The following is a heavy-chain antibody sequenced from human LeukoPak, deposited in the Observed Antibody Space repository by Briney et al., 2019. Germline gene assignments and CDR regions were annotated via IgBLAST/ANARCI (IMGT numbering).Heavy chain of an antibody. CDR3: AREGANGDYIAAGLATY. D-gene: IGHD4-17*01. CDR2: IKQDGSEK. V-gene: IGHV3-7*04. Sequence: GGSLRLSCAASGLTFSSYWMSWVRQAPGKGLEWVANIKQDGSEKYYVDSVKGRFTISRDNAKNSLYLQMNSLRAEDTAVYYCAREGANGDYIAAGLATYWGQGTLVTVSS. CDR1: GLTFSSYW. J-gene: IGHJ4*02.